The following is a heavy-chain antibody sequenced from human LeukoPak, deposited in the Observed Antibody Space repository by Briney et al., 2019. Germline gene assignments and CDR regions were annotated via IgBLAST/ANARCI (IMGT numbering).Heavy chain of an antibody. CDR2: IYHSGGT. Sequence: SETLSLTCTVSGGSISSSSYYWGWIRQPPGKGLEWIGYIYHSGGTYYNPSLKSRVTISVDRSKNQFSLKLSSVTAADTAVYYCARTGIAAAVHFDYWGQGTLVTVSS. V-gene: IGHV4-39*07. CDR3: ARTGIAAAVHFDY. J-gene: IGHJ4*02. D-gene: IGHD6-13*01. CDR1: GGSISSSSYY.